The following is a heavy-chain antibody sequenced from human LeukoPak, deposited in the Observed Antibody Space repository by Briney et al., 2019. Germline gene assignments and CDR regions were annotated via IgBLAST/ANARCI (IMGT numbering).Heavy chain of an antibody. V-gene: IGHV3-11*01. D-gene: IGHD3-22*01. CDR3: ARDYYDSSGYYYFDY. CDR2: ISSSGSTT. J-gene: IGHJ4*02. Sequence: KAGGSLRLSCAASGFTFSDYYMSWIRQAPGKGLEWVSYISSSGSTTYYADSVKGRFTISRDNAKNSLYLQMNSLGAEDTAVYYCARDYYDSSGYYYFDYWGQGTLVTVSS. CDR1: GFTFSDYY.